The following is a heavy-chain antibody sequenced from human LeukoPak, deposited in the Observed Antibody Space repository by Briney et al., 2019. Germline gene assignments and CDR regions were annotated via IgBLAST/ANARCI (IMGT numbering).Heavy chain of an antibody. CDR2: IIPIFGTA. D-gene: IGHD3-3*01. J-gene: IGHJ6*02. V-gene: IGHV1-69*13. CDR3: AREVTIFGVVTYYYGMDV. Sequence: SVKVSCKASGGTFSSYAISWVRQAPGQGLEWMGGIIPIFGTANYAQKFQGRVTITADESTSTAYMELSSQRSEDTAVYYCAREVTIFGVVTYYYGMDVWGQGTTVTVSS. CDR1: GGTFSSYA.